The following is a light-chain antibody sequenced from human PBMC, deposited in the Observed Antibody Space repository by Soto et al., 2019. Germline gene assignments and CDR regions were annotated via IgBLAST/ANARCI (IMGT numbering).Light chain of an antibody. CDR3: QQRTNWRLT. CDR2: DVS. V-gene: IGKV3-11*01. CDR1: QSVSSD. Sequence: EIVLTQSPATLSLSPGERVTLSCRASQSVSSDLAWYQQKPGQAPRLLIYDVSNRATGIPARFSGSGSGTDFTLTISSLEPEDFAVYYCQQRTNWRLTFGGGTKVEIK. J-gene: IGKJ4*01.